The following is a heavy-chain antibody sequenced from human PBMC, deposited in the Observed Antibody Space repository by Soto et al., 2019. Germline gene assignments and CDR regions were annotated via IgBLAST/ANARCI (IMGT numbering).Heavy chain of an antibody. CDR1: GFTFNTYV. V-gene: IGHV3-23*01. J-gene: IGHJ3*01. CDR2: ISYSADKT. Sequence: EVQLLESGGGLVQPGGSLRLSCAASGFTFNTYVMNWVRQAPGKGLEWVSTISYSADKTHYADSVKGRFTISRDNSRDTLFLQMSSPRADDAAVYYCARRARTATTIWGPFDVWGQGTMVTVSS. CDR3: ARRARTATTIWGPFDV. D-gene: IGHD1-1*01.